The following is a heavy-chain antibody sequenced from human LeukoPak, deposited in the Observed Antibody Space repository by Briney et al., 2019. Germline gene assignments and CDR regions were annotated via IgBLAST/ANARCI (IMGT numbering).Heavy chain of an antibody. CDR2: IYMDGST. CDR1: GGSISSFY. Sequence: SETLSLSCTVSGGSISSFYWSWIRQAAGKGLEWIGRIYMDGSTNYNPSLKSRVTMSVDTSENQFSLKLSFVTAADTAVYYCAREDRASGRGLDPWGQGTLVTVSS. D-gene: IGHD3-10*01. CDR3: AREDRASGRGLDP. V-gene: IGHV4-4*07. J-gene: IGHJ5*02.